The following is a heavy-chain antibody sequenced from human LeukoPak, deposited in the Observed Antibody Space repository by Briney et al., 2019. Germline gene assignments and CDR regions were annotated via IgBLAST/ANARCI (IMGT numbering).Heavy chain of an antibody. CDR2: INHNGNVN. J-gene: IGHJ6*02. V-gene: IGHV3-7*03. D-gene: IGHD3-16*01. Sequence: GGSLRLSCAASGFTFSSYWMNWARQATGKGLEWVASINHNGNVNYYVDSVKGRFTISRDNAKNSLYLQMSNLRAEDTAVYFCARGGGLDVWGQGATVTVSS. CDR3: ARGGGLDV. CDR1: GFTFSSYW.